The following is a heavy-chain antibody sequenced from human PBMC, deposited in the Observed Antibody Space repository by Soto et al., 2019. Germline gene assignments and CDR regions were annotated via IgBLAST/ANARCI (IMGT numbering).Heavy chain of an antibody. V-gene: IGHV5-51*01. Sequence: EVQLVQSGAEVKKPGESLKISCKGSGYNFISYWIGWVRQMPGKGLEWMGIIYPDDSDTRYSPSFRGQVTISADKSIRTAYLQWSSLKASDTAMYYCVRLPSGWYNPYYPDYWGQGTLVTVSS. D-gene: IGHD6-19*01. J-gene: IGHJ4*02. CDR2: IYPDDSDT. CDR3: VRLPSGWYNPYYPDY. CDR1: GYNFISYW.